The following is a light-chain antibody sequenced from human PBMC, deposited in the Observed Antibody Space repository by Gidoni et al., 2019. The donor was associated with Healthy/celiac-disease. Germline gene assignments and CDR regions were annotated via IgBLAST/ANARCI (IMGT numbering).Light chain of an antibody. CDR2: GAS. J-gene: IGKJ2*01. CDR3: QQYNNGPYT. V-gene: IGKV3-15*01. CDR1: QRVSSN. Sequence: EIVMTQSPATLSVSPGERATLSCRASQRVSSNLAWYQQKPGQAPRLLIYGASTSATGIPARFSGSGSGTEFTLTISSLQSEDFAVYYCQQYNNGPYTFGQGTKLGIK.